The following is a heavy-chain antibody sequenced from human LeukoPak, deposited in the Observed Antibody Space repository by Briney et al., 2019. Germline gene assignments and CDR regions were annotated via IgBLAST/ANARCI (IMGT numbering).Heavy chain of an antibody. CDR3: GTLLSNGPFDY. Sequence: RASVKVSCKASGYTFTGYYLHWVRQAPGQGLEWMGWIYPNSGATKYAQKFQGRVTITRDKSISTAYMELSGLRSEDTAVYYCGTLLSNGPFDYWGQGSLVTVSS. CDR2: IYPNSGAT. J-gene: IGHJ4*02. V-gene: IGHV1-2*02. CDR1: GYTFTGYY.